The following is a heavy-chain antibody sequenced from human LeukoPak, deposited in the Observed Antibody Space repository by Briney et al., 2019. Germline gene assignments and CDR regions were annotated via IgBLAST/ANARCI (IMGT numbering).Heavy chain of an antibody. CDR1: GYTFTGYY. D-gene: IGHD4-11*01. V-gene: IGHV1-2*02. CDR3: ATSAGDYRAGHYYYMGV. J-gene: IGHJ6*03. CDR2: INPNTAGT. Sequence: GASVKVSCKASGYTFTGYYFHWVRQAPGQGIEWMGWINPNTAGTNYAQKFLGGVTLTWDTSISTAYMELNRLTSDDTAVYYCATSAGDYRAGHYYYMGVWGKGTSVTVSS.